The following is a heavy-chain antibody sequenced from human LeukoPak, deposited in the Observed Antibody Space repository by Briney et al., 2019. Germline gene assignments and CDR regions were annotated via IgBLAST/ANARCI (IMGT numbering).Heavy chain of an antibody. J-gene: IGHJ4*02. CDR3: ARDRTGGGDFHHY. CDR2: IWYDGRNK. Sequence: GGSLRLSCVASGFTFSNYGMHWVRQAPGKGREWVAVIWYDGRNKYYGDSVKGRFTISRDNSKNMLYLQMFSLTAEDTAVYYCARDRTGGGDFHHYWGQGTLVTVSS. V-gene: IGHV3-33*01. D-gene: IGHD2-21*02. CDR1: GFTFSNYG.